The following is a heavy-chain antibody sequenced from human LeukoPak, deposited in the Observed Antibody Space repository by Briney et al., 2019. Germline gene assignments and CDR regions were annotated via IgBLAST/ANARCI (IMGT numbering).Heavy chain of an antibody. CDR3: ARLIGGVGARRFDF. V-gene: IGHV4-4*09. Sequence: PSETLPLTCTVSGDSINTGYWNWIRQPPGRELEWIGYIYNRGRPNYNPSLKSRVTISMDTSKNQLSLKMASVTAADTAVYYCARLIGGVGARRFDFWGQGTLVTVSS. D-gene: IGHD1-26*01. J-gene: IGHJ4*02. CDR2: IYNRGRP. CDR1: GDSINTGY.